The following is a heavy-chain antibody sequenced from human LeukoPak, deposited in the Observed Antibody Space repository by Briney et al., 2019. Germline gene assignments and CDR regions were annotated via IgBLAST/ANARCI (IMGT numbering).Heavy chain of an antibody. CDR1: GFTFTDYW. V-gene: IGHV3-21*01. CDR3: ARDNLHIAAAGDYYYYYGMDV. J-gene: IGHJ6*02. Sequence: GGSLRLSCAASGFTFTDYWMNWVRQAPGKGLEWVSSISSSSSYIYYADSVKGRFTISRDNAKNSPYLQMNSLRAEDTAVYYCARDNLHIAAAGDYYYYYGMDVWGQGTTVTVSS. D-gene: IGHD6-13*01. CDR2: ISSSSSYI.